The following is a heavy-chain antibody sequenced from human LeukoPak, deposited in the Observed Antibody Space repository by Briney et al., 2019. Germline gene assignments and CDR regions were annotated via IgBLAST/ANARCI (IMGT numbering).Heavy chain of an antibody. D-gene: IGHD6-13*01. J-gene: IGHJ5*02. V-gene: IGHV4-61*01. CDR1: GYSISSGYY. CDR2: IYYSGST. Sequence: SETLSLTCTVSGYSISSGYYWGWIRQPPGKGLEWIGYIYYSGSTNYNPSLKSRVTISVDTSKNQFSLKLSSVTAADTAVYYCARVSEYSSSWYWFDPWGQGTLVTVSS. CDR3: ARVSEYSSSWYWFDP.